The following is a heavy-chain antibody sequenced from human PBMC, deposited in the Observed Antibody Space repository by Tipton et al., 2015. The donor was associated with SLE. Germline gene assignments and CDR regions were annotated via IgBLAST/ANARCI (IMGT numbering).Heavy chain of an antibody. D-gene: IGHD3-10*01. J-gene: IGHJ4*02. CDR3: TRDGGLYYYGSGSYYNGDY. CDR1: GFTFGDYA. CDR2: IRSKAYGGTT. Sequence: SLRLSCTASGFTFGDYAMSWVRQAPGKGLEWVGFIRSKAYGGTTEYAASVKGRFTISRDDSKSIAYLQMNSLKTEDTAVYYCTRDGGLYYYGSGSYYNGDYWGQGTLVTVSS. V-gene: IGHV3-49*04.